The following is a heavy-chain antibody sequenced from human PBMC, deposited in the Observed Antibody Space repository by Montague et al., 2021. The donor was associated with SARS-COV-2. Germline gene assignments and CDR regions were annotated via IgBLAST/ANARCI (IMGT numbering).Heavy chain of an antibody. CDR1: GVPITSTNW. V-gene: IGHV4-4*02. CDR3: AGKVLTVPADY. D-gene: IGHD4-11*01. Sequence: SETLSLTCAVSGVPITSTNWWSLVRQPPGKGLEWIGEISYGGIATYNPSLKSRATISMDRSRNLFPLKLSSVTAADTAIYYCAGKVLTVPADYWGQGTLVTVS. J-gene: IGHJ4*01. CDR2: ISYGGIA.